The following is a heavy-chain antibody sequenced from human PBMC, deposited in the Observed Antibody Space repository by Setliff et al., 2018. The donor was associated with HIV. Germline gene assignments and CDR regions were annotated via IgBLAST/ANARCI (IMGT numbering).Heavy chain of an antibody. D-gene: IGHD3-9*01. CDR1: GFTFSSYS. CDR2: ISSSSSYI. Sequence: GGSLRLSCAASGFTFSSYSRHWVRQAPGKGLEWVSSISSSSSYIYYADSVKGRFTISRDNSADTVYLQMTGLRVEDTAVYYCARGYDILTGTYWGQGTLVTVS. V-gene: IGHV3-21*04. J-gene: IGHJ4*02. CDR3: ARGYDILTGTY.